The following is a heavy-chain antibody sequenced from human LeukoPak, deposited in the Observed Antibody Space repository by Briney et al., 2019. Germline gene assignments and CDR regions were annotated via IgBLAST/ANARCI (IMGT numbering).Heavy chain of an antibody. CDR2: INPNSGGT. J-gene: IGHJ5*02. V-gene: IGHV1-2*02. CDR3: ARGSALGSWPHNWFDP. Sequence: ASVKVSCKASGYTFTGYYMHWVRQAPGQGLEWMGWINPNSGGTNYAQKFQGRVTMTRDTSISTAYMELSRLRSDDTAVYYCARGSALGSWPHNWFDPWGQGTLVTVSS. D-gene: IGHD6-13*01. CDR1: GYTFTGYY.